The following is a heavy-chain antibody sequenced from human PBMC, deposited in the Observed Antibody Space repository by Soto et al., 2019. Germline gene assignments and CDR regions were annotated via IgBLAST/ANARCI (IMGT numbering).Heavy chain of an antibody. J-gene: IGHJ6*02. CDR1: GGTFSSYA. CDR2: IIPFIGTA. CDR3: ARVVMTTVPASYDYGMDV. V-gene: IGHV1-69*18. Sequence: QVQLVQSGAEVKKPGSSVTVSCKASGGTFSSYAISSVRQAPGQGLEWMGRIIPFIGTANYAQKFQGRVTITADESTSTAYMELTSLRSEDTAVYYWARVVMTTVPASYDYGMDVWGQGTTVTVSS. D-gene: IGHD4-4*01.